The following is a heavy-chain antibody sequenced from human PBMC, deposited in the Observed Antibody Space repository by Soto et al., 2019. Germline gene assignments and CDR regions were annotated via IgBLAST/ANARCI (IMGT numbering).Heavy chain of an antibody. J-gene: IGHJ4*02. V-gene: IGHV4-31*03. CDR2: IYYSGST. CDR1: GGSISSGGYY. D-gene: IGHD3-3*01. Sequence: PSETLSLTCTVSGGSISSGGYYWSWIRQHPGKSLEWIGYIYYSGSTYYNPSLKSRVTISVDTSKNQFSLKLSSVTAADTAVYYCVRSVNPNQDYDFWSGYLSLSPLVYFDYWGQGTLVTVSS. CDR3: VRSVNPNQDYDFWSGYLSLSPLVYFDY.